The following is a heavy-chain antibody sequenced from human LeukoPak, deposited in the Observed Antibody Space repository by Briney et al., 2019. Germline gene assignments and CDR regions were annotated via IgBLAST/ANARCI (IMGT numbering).Heavy chain of an antibody. Sequence: GGSLRLSCAASGFTFSCYSMNWVRQAPGKGLEWVSYISSSSSTIYYADSVKGRFTISRDNAKNSLYLQMNSLRAEDTAVYYCARDGDSGWYGGLDYWGQGTLVTVSS. CDR3: ARDGDSGWYGGLDY. V-gene: IGHV3-48*01. J-gene: IGHJ4*02. CDR2: ISSSSSTI. CDR1: GFTFSCYS. D-gene: IGHD6-19*01.